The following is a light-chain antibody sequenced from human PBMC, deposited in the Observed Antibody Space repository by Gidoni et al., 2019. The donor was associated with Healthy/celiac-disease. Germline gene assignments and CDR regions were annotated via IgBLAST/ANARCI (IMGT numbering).Light chain of an antibody. J-gene: IGLJ2*01. Sequence: SYELTQPPSVSVSPGQTASITCPGDTLGAKYACWYQQKPGQSPVLVIYQDSQRPSGLPERFSGSNSGTTATLTISGTQAMDEADYYCQAGDSSTVVFGGGTKLTVL. CDR2: QDS. CDR3: QAGDSSTVV. V-gene: IGLV3-1*01. CDR1: TLGAKY.